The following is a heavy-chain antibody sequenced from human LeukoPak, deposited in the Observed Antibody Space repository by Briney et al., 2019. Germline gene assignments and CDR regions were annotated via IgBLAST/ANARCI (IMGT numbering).Heavy chain of an antibody. CDR3: ARQRSSSWYSNWFDP. D-gene: IGHD6-13*01. CDR1: GYSFNSYY. Sequence: GASVKVSCKASGYSFNSYYITWVRQAPGQGLEWMGWISAYNGNTNYAQKLQGRVTMTTDTSTSTAYMELRSLRSDDTAVYYCARQRSSSWYSNWFDPWGQGTLVTVSS. CDR2: ISAYNGNT. V-gene: IGHV1-18*01. J-gene: IGHJ5*02.